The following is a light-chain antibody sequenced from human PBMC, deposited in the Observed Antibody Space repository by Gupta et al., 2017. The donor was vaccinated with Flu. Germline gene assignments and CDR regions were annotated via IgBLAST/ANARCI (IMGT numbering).Light chain of an antibody. CDR1: QSISSNY. CDR2: GAS. V-gene: IGKV3-20*01. Sequence: ELVLTQSPGTLSLSPGERAALSCRARQSISSNYLAWYQQKPGQAPRLLIYGASSRATGIPDRFSGSGSGTDFTLTISRLEPEDVAVYYCQQYGNSPKTFGQGTKVEIK. J-gene: IGKJ1*01. CDR3: QQYGNSPKT.